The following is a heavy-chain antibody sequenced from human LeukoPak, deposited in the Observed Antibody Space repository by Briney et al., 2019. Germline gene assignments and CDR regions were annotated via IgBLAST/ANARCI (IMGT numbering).Heavy chain of an antibody. Sequence: GGSLRLSCAGSGFTFSSYAMHWVRQAPGKGLEWVAVISYDGSNKYYADSVKGRFTISRDNSKNTLYLQMNSLRAEDTAVYYCATSTIQTFYYFDYWGQGTLVTVSS. D-gene: IGHD5-24*01. CDR1: GFTFSSYA. CDR2: ISYDGSNK. V-gene: IGHV3-30*04. CDR3: ATSTIQTFYYFDY. J-gene: IGHJ4*02.